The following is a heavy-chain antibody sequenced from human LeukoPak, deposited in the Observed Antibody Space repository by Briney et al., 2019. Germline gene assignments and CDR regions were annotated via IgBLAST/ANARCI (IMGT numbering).Heavy chain of an antibody. Sequence: PGGSLRLSCAASGFTFSSYAMHWVRQAPGKGLEWVSSITGGHYPTYNTDSVKGRFTISRDNSKNTLYLQMNSLRADDTAVYYCTKGPNGDYVGAFEPWGQGTLVTVSS. D-gene: IGHD4-17*01. J-gene: IGHJ5*02. CDR2: ITGGHYPT. CDR1: GFTFSSYA. CDR3: TKGPNGDYVGAFEP. V-gene: IGHV3-23*01.